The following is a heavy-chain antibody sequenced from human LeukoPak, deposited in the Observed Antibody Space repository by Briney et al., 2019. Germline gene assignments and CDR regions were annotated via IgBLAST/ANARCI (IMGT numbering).Heavy chain of an antibody. Sequence: GGSLRLSCAASGFTFSSYNMNWVRQAPGKGLEWVSYISSSGSTIYYADSVKGRFTISRDNAKNSLYLQLNSLRPEDTAVYYCARAGSGYSFDSWGQGTLVTVSS. D-gene: IGHD5-12*01. CDR1: GFTFSSYN. CDR3: ARAGSGYSFDS. CDR2: ISSSGSTI. V-gene: IGHV3-48*01. J-gene: IGHJ4*02.